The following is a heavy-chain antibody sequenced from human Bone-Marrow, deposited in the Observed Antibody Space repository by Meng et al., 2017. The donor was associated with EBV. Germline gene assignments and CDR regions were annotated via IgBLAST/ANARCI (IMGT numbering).Heavy chain of an antibody. CDR2: IGGSGGII. CDR1: GFSFNTYG. CDR3: AKSRGWDLLAWLDS. Sequence: QLLECGASMVQPGGSRGLSCTVSGFSFNTYGVAWVRQAPGKGPEWVAGIGGSGGIINYADSVKGRFTISTDKSKNTLFLQMNSLRVEDTAIYYCAKSRGWDLLAWLDSWGHGTLVTVSS. D-gene: IGHD2-15*01. J-gene: IGHJ5*01. V-gene: IGHV3-23*01.